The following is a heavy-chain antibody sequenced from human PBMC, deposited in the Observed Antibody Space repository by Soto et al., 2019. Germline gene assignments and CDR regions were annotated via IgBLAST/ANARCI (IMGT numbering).Heavy chain of an antibody. D-gene: IGHD6-13*01. V-gene: IGHV4-34*01. J-gene: IGHJ4*02. Sequence: SETLSLTCAVYGGSFSCYYWSWIRRPPGKGLEWIGEINHSGSTNYNPSLKSRVTISVDTSKNQFSLKLSSVTAADTAVYYCARGWYEDYWGQGTLVTVSS. CDR3: ARGWYEDY. CDR1: GGSFSCYY. CDR2: INHSGST.